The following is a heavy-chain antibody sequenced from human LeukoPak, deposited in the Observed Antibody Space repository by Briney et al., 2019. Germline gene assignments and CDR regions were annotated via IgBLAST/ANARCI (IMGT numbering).Heavy chain of an antibody. J-gene: IGHJ4*02. CDR3: AKIQCGGDCYVGRESLDY. Sequence: GGSQRLSCVASGFTFSTYGMHWVRQAPGKGLEWVAFIRNDGSNKYYADSVKGRFTISRDNSENTLYLQMNSLRPEDTAVYYCAKIQCGGDCYVGRESLDYWGQGTLVTVSS. D-gene: IGHD2-21*01. V-gene: IGHV3-30*02. CDR1: GFTFSTYG. CDR2: IRNDGSNK.